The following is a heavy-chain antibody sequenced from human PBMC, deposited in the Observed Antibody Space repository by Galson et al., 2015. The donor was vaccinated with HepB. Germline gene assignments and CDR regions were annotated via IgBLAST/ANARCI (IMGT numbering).Heavy chain of an antibody. CDR1: EFAFSDYY. V-gene: IGHV3-53*04. Sequence: SLRLSCAASEFAFSDYYMNWVRQAPGKGLEWVSVIYSGGSSYYADSVKGRFTISRHNSKNTLYLQVNSLTAEDTAIYYCARGSLILQDAFDIWGQGTMVTVSS. CDR3: ARGSLILQDAFDI. D-gene: IGHD2-15*01. J-gene: IGHJ3*02. CDR2: IYSGGSS.